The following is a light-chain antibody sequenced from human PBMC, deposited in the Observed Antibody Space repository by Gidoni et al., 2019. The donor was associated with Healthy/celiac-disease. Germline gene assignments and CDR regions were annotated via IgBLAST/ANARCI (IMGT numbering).Light chain of an antibody. CDR2: KVS. CDR1: QSLVHSDGNTY. Sequence: DVVMTQSPLSLPVTLGQPASISCRSRQSLVHSDGNTYLNWFHQRPGQSPRRLIYKVSNRDSGVPDRFSGSGSGADFTLKISRVEADDVGVYYCMQGTHWPPTFGLGTKLEIK. CDR3: MQGTHWPPT. V-gene: IGKV2-30*02. J-gene: IGKJ2*01.